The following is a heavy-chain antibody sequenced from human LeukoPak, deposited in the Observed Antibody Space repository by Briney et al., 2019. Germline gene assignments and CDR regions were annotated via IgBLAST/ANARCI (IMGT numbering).Heavy chain of an antibody. Sequence: GASVKVSCKASGYTFTSYYMHWVRQAPGQGLEWMGIINPSGGSTSYAQKFQGRVTMTRDTSISTAYMELSRLRSDDTAVYYCATNYGDYGTGAFDIWGQGTMVTVSS. V-gene: IGHV1-46*01. D-gene: IGHD4-17*01. CDR1: GYTFTSYY. J-gene: IGHJ3*02. CDR3: ATNYGDYGTGAFDI. CDR2: INPSGGST.